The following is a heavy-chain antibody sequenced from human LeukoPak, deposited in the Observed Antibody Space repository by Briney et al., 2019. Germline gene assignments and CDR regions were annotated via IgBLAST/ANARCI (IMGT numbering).Heavy chain of an antibody. CDR3: RDPWS. CDR1: GFTLSNSD. J-gene: IGHJ5*02. V-gene: IGHV4-59*05. CDR2: IYYSGST. Sequence: GSLRLXCTASGFTLSNSDMNWVRQAPGKGLEWIGSIYYSGSTYYNPSLKSRVTISVDTSKNQFSLKLSSVTAADTAVYYCRDPWSWGQGTLVTVSS.